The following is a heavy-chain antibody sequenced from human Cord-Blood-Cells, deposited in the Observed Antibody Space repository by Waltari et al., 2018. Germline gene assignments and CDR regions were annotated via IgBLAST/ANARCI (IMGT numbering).Heavy chain of an antibody. Sequence: QVQLVESGGGVVQPGRSLRLSCAASGFTFSSYAMHWVRQAPGKGLEWVAVISYDGSNKYYADSVEGRFTSSRDNSKNTLYLQMNSLRAEDTAVYYCARVPGYYDYVWGSLPDYWGQGTLVTVSS. J-gene: IGHJ4*02. CDR3: ARVPGYYDYVWGSLPDY. CDR2: ISYDGSNK. V-gene: IGHV3-30*04. CDR1: GFTFSSYA. D-gene: IGHD3-16*01.